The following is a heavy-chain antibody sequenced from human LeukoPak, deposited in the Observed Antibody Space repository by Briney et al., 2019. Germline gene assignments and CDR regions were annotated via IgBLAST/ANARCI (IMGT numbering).Heavy chain of an antibody. Sequence: SVKVSCKASGYTFTSYAISWVRQAPGQGLEWMGGIIPIFGTANYAQKFQGRVTITADESTSTAYMELSSLRSEDTAVYYCARVREYYYDSSGYYFNAFDIWGQGTMVTVSS. J-gene: IGHJ3*02. CDR1: GYTFTSYA. D-gene: IGHD3-22*01. V-gene: IGHV1-69*13. CDR3: ARVREYYYDSSGYYFNAFDI. CDR2: IIPIFGTA.